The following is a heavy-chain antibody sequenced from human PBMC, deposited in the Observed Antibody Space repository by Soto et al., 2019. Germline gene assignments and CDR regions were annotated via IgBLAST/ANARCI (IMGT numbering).Heavy chain of an antibody. CDR3: ATGTSASGWPG. D-gene: IGHD6-19*01. V-gene: IGHV3-23*01. CDR2: ISGGGDIT. Sequence: GGSLRLSCVGSGFIFSNYAMSWVRQAPGKGLEWVSAISGGGDITYYADSVKGRFTISRDNSKNTLYLQLGSLGAEDTAVYFCATGTSASGWPGWGQGTLVTVSS. J-gene: IGHJ4*02. CDR1: GFIFSNYA.